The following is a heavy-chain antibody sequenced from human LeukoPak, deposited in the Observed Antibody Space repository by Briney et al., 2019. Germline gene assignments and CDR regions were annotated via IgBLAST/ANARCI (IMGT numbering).Heavy chain of an antibody. D-gene: IGHD2-15*01. CDR1: GGSLSGYY. CDR2: INHSGST. J-gene: IGHJ4*02. Sequence: SETLSLTCAVSGGSLSGYYWTWIRQPPGKGLEWIGEINHSGSTNYNPSLKSRVTISVDTSRKQFFLRLSSVTAADTAMYYCARDGYCSGGSCHDYWGQGTLVTVSS. V-gene: IGHV4-34*01. CDR3: ARDGYCSGGSCHDY.